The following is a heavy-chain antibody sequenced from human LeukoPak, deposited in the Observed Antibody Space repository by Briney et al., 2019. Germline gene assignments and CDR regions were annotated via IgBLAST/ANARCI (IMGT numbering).Heavy chain of an antibody. D-gene: IGHD5-18*01. CDR3: AREVAAAVVTHFDF. J-gene: IGHJ4*02. CDR2: TKQDGSEK. V-gene: IGHV3-7*04. CDR1: GFTFTSHW. Sequence: GGSLRLSCAASGFTFTSHWMSWVRQAPGKGLEWVANTKQDGSEKYYVDSVKGRFIISRDNAKKSLYLQMNSLRGEDTAIYYCAREVAAAVVTHFDFWGQGTLVTVSS.